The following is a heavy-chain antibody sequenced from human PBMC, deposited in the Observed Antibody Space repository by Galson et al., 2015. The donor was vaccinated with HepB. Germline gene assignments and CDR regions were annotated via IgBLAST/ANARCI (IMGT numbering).Heavy chain of an antibody. CDR3: AREEWELTGGMDV. J-gene: IGHJ6*02. CDR2: INPNSGGT. D-gene: IGHD1-26*01. Sequence: SVKVSCKASGYTFTSYGISWVRQAPGQGLEWMGWINPNSGGTNYAQKFQGWVTMTRDTSISTAYMELSRLRSDDTAVYYCAREEWELTGGMDVWGQGTTVTVSS. V-gene: IGHV1-2*04. CDR1: GYTFTSYG.